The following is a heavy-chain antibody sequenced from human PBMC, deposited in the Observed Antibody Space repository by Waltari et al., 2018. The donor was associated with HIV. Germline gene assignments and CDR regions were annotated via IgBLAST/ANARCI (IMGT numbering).Heavy chain of an antibody. J-gene: IGHJ4*02. Sequence: EVQLVESGGGLVQHGGPLRLSCAASGFTFSSYWMHWVRQVPGTGLEWILGMSTDGNSVRSADSVKGRFTISRDNTKNTLYLQMNSLRVEDTAVYYCARGSGYYYFDYWGQGTRVTVSS. V-gene: IGHV3-74*01. CDR1: GFTFSSYW. CDR2: MSTDGNSV. CDR3: ARGSGYYYFDY. D-gene: IGHD3-22*01.